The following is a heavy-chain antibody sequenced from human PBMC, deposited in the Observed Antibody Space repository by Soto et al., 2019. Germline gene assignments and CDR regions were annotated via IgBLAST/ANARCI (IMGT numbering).Heavy chain of an antibody. CDR1: GFTIDNYG. CDR3: VRSGDYRSSSYWYFFDS. J-gene: IGHJ4*02. CDR2: MYWKDGNT. D-gene: IGHD3-10*01. Sequence: EVQLVESGAGVVRPGGSLRLSCAASGFTIDNYGMSWVRQVPGKGLEWVSGMYWKDGNTHYADSVKGRFTISRDNAKNSLFLQLDSLRAEDTALYYCVRSGDYRSSSYWYFFDSWGQGALVTVSS. V-gene: IGHV3-20*04.